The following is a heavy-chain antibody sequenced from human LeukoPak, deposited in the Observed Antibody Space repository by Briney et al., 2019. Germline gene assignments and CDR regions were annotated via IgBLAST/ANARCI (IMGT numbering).Heavy chain of an antibody. J-gene: IGHJ4*02. CDR1: GFTFSSYA. CDR3: ARAHPQVVVITYHFDY. D-gene: IGHD3-22*01. Sequence: GGSLRLSCAASGFTFSSYAMSWVRQAPGKGLEWVSVITGSGGSTYSVDSVKGRFTISRDNSKDTLYLQMNSLRAEDTAVYYCARAHPQVVVITYHFDYWGQGTLVTVSS. V-gene: IGHV3-23*01. CDR2: ITGSGGST.